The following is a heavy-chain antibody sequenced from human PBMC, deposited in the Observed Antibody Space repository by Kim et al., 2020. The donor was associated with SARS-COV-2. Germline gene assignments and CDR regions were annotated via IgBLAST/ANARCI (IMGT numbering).Heavy chain of an antibody. J-gene: IGHJ6*02. V-gene: IGHV1-24*01. CDR3: ATDTPYRGYSSGWYLPYGMDV. CDR1: GYTLTELS. CDR2: FDPEDGET. D-gene: IGHD6-19*01. Sequence: ASVKVSCKVSGYTLTELSMHWVRQAPGKGLEWMGGFDPEDGETIYAQKFQGRVTMTEDTSTDTAYMELSSLRSEDTAVYYCATDTPYRGYSSGWYLPYGMDVWGQGTTVTLSS.